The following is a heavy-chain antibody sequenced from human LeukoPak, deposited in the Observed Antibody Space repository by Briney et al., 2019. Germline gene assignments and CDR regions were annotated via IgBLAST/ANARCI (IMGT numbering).Heavy chain of an antibody. CDR2: ISSDGTGT. CDR1: GFTFSSYW. Sequence: GGSLRLSCAASGFTFSSYWMHWVRQAPGKGLEWVSRISSDGTGTIYADSVKGRFTISRDNAKNTLYLQMSSLGAEDTAVYYCARSYYGSGSYSQNDYWGQGTLVTVSS. J-gene: IGHJ4*02. D-gene: IGHD3-10*01. CDR3: ARSYYGSGSYSQNDY. V-gene: IGHV3-74*01.